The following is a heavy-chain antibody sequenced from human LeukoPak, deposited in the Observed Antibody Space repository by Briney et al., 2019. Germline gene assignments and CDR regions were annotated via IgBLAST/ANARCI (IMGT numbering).Heavy chain of an antibody. D-gene: IGHD5-18*01. Sequence: GASVKISCKVSGYTFTDYYMHWLPQAPGKGREWMGLVDPEDGETIYAEKFQGRVTITPDTSTDTAYMELSSLRSEDTAVYYCATDKKYGIPYFDYWGQGTLVTVSS. J-gene: IGHJ4*02. V-gene: IGHV1-69-2*01. CDR3: ATDKKYGIPYFDY. CDR2: VDPEDGET. CDR1: GYTFTDYY.